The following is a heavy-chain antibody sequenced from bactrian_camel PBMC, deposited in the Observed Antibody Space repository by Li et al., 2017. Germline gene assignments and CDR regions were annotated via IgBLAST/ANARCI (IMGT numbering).Heavy chain of an antibody. V-gene: IGHV3S25*01. J-gene: IGHJ4*01. CDR2: IYHGGGAT. CDR3: AADILNNGLRGAGHEYAH. D-gene: IGHD5*01. Sequence: QLVESGGGTVSAGGSLRLSCTASEFTYRRTWLGWFRQGPGKEREGVAAIYHGGGATAYADSVKGRFTISEDIAKNTLYLQMNNLKPEDTAMYYCAADILNNGLRGAGHEYAHWGQGTQVTVS. CDR1: EFTYRRTW.